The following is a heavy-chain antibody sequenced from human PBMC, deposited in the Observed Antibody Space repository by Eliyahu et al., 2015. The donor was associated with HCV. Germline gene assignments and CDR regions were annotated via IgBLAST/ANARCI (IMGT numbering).Heavy chain of an antibody. V-gene: IGHV4-59*08. D-gene: IGHD5-18*01. CDR3: ARRGYSYGTTQNWFDP. J-gene: IGHJ5*02. CDR2: IYYSGST. Sequence: QVQLQESGPGLVKPSETLSLTCTVSGGSISSYYWSWIRQPPGKGLEWIGYIYYSGSTNYNPSLKSRVTISVDTSKNQFSLKLSSVTAADTAVYYCARRGYSYGTTQNWFDPWGQGTLVTVSS. CDR1: GGSISSYY.